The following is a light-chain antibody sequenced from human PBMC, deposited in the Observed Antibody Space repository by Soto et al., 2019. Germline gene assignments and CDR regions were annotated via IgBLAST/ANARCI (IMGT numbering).Light chain of an antibody. V-gene: IGLV2-14*01. J-gene: IGLJ3*02. CDR1: SSDVGGYNY. CDR3: SSYTSSDTWV. Sequence: QSALTQPASVSGSPGQSITISCTGTSSDVGGYNYVSWYQQNPGKAPKLMIYEVSNRPSGVSNRFSGSKSGNTASLTISGLQAEYEADYYCSSYTSSDTWVFGGGTKLTVL. CDR2: EVS.